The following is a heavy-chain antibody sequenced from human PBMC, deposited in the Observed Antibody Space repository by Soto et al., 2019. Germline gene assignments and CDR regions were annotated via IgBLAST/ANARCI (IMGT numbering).Heavy chain of an antibody. CDR1: GFTFTRYS. J-gene: IGHJ4*02. D-gene: IGHD3-22*01. CDR3: VRDGLDYYDTERLYFDN. V-gene: IGHV3-21*01. CDR2: ISSSAVYI. Sequence: EVQLVESGGGLVKPGGSLRLSCAASGFTFTRYSMNWVRQAPGKGLEWVASISSSAVYIDYADSVKGRFTISRDNANNSLYLQMNSLRAEDTATYYCVRDGLDYYDTERLYFDNWGQGTLVTVSS.